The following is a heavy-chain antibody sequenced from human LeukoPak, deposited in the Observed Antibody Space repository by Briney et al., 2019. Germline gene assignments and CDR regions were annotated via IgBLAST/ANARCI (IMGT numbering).Heavy chain of an antibody. CDR1: GFGFGNYG. CDR2: ISFDGSNK. Sequence: GGSLRLSCAASGFGFGNYGMNWVRQAPGKGLEWMARISFDGSNKYYADSLKGRFTISRDNSKNTLYLQMNSLRAEDTAVYHCARADDSSGYYYNFDYWGQGTLVTVSS. CDR3: ARADDSSGYYYNFDY. J-gene: IGHJ4*02. V-gene: IGHV3-30*03. D-gene: IGHD3-22*01.